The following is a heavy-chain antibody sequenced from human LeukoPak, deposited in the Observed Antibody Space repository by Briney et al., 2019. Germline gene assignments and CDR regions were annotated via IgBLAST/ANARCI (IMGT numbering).Heavy chain of an antibody. CDR3: ARGPSPVSTGLWAFDL. V-gene: IGHV1-8*01. D-gene: IGHD4-17*01. J-gene: IGHJ3*01. Sequence: ASVKVSCKASGYTFTSYDINWVRQSTGQGLEWMGWMNPNSGNTGYAQKFQGRVTMTRTTSISTAYMELSRLRSEDTAVYYCARGPSPVSTGLWAFDLWGQGTMVTVSS. CDR2: MNPNSGNT. CDR1: GYTFTSYD.